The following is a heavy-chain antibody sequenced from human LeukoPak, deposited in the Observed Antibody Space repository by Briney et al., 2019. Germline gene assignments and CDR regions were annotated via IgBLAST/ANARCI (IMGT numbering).Heavy chain of an antibody. V-gene: IGHV4-31*03. Sequence: TSETLSLTCTVSGGSISNSDYYWSWIRQHPGKGLEWIGYIYYSGSTYYNPSLKSRVSISVDTSKNQFSLKLSSVTAADTAVYYCARVGSCSGGSCYYRLFDYWGQGTLVTVSS. J-gene: IGHJ4*02. D-gene: IGHD2-15*01. CDR3: ARVGSCSGGSCYYRLFDY. CDR2: IYYSGST. CDR1: GGSISNSDYY.